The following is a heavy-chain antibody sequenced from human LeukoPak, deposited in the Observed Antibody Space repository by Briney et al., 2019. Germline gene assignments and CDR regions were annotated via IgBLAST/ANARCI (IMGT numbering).Heavy chain of an antibody. V-gene: IGHV3-11*04. CDR1: GFTFSDYY. D-gene: IGHD1-26*01. CDR2: ISSSGNTI. CDR3: ARERGGGGSYSDY. Sequence: GGSLRLSCAASGFTFSDYYMSWIRQAPGKGLEWVSYISSSGNTIYYADSVKSRFTISRDNAKKSVSLQMNSLRAEDTAVYYCARERGGGGSYSDYWGQGTLVTVSS. J-gene: IGHJ4*02.